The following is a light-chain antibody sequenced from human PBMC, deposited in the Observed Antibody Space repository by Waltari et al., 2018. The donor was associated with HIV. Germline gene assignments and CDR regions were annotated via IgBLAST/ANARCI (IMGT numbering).Light chain of an antibody. CDR1: DMLDPY. CDR3: QSADSDNTYNWV. CDR2: KVN. J-gene: IGLJ3*02. V-gene: IGLV3-25*03. Sequence: SQLTQPPSVSVSPGQTAKITCSGADMLDPYVYWYQQKSGQAHNLVMYKVNEVPSGIPGRFSGFISGNTVTLTIMGVQPEDEADYDCQSADSDNTYNWVFGGGTKLTVL.